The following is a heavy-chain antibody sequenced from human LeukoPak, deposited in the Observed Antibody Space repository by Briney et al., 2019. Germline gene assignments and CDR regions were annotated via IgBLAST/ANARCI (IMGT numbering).Heavy chain of an antibody. J-gene: IGHJ4*02. CDR2: ISGSGGST. CDR3: ASIGWETLSLDY. D-gene: IGHD1-26*01. CDR1: GFTFSSYA. V-gene: IGHV3-23*01. Sequence: GGSLRLSCAASGFTFSSYAMSWVRQAPGKGLEWVSAISGSGGSTYYADSVKGRFTISRDNSKNTLYLQMNSLRAEDTAVYYCASIGWETLSLDYWGQGTLVTVSS.